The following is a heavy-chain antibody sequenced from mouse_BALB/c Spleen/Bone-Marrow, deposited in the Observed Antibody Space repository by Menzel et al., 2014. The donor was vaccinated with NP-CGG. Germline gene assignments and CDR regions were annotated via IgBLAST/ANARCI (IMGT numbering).Heavy chain of an antibody. CDR1: GFNIKDTY. CDR2: IDPANGNT. V-gene: IGHV14-3*02. Sequence: EVKVAESGAELVKPGASVKLSCTASGFNIKDTYMHWVKQRPEQGLEWIGRIDPANGNTKYDPKFQGKATITADTSSNTAYLQLSSLTSEDTAVYYCASYYYGHYFDYWGRGTTLTVSS. J-gene: IGHJ2*01. CDR3: ASYYYGHYFDY. D-gene: IGHD1-1*01.